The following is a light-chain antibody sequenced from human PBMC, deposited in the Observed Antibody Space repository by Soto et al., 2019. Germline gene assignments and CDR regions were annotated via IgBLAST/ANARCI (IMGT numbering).Light chain of an antibody. Sequence: DIQMTQSPSSLSASVGDGVTITCRASQTISSYLNWYQQKPGKAPKLLIYAASSLQRGVPSRFSGSGSGTDFTLTISSLQPEDFATYSCQQSYSTSITFGQGTRLEIK. CDR2: AAS. CDR3: QQSYSTSIT. CDR1: QTISSY. V-gene: IGKV1-39*01. J-gene: IGKJ5*01.